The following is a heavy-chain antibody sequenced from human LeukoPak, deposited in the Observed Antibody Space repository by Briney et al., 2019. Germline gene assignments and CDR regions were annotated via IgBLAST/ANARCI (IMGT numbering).Heavy chain of an antibody. Sequence: KPSETLSLPCAVYGGSFSGYYWSWIRQPPGKGLEWIGEINHSGSNNYNPSLKSRVTISVDTSKNQFSLKLSSVTAADTAVYYCARGQEAVAGTFDYWGQGTLVTVSS. CDR2: INHSGSN. J-gene: IGHJ4*02. CDR3: ARGQEAVAGTFDY. D-gene: IGHD6-19*01. V-gene: IGHV4-34*01. CDR1: GGSFSGYY.